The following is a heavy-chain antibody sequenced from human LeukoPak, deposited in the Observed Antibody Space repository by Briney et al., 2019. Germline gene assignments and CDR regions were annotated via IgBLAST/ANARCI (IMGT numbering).Heavy chain of an antibody. V-gene: IGHV3-23*01. CDR1: EFTFSSSA. D-gene: IGHD5-24*01. J-gene: IGHJ4*02. Sequence: PGGSLRLSCAASEFTFSSSAMSWVRQAPGKGLEWVSTITGSGFDTYYAVSVKGRFTISRDNSKTTLYLQMSSLRAEDTAVYYCAKLFGWLQSDNGYYFDSWGQGALVTVSS. CDR3: AKLFGWLQSDNGYYFDS. CDR2: ITGSGFDT.